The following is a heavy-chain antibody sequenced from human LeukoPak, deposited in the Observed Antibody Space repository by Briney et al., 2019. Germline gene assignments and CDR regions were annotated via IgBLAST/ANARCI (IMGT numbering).Heavy chain of an antibody. Sequence: SETLSLTCAVSGYSISSYYWSWLRQPPGEGLEWIGRIYTSGSTNYTPSIKSRVNMSVDTSKNQFSLKLSSVTAADTAVCYCARDYGDYRFDYWGQGTLVTVSS. V-gene: IGHV4-4*07. D-gene: IGHD4-17*01. J-gene: IGHJ4*02. CDR3: ARDYGDYRFDY. CDR2: IYTSGST. CDR1: GYSISSYY.